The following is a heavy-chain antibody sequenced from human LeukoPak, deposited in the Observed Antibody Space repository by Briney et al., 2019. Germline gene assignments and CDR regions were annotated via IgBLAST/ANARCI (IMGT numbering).Heavy chain of an antibody. CDR2: ISSSSSYI. CDR1: GFTFSSYS. V-gene: IGHV3-21*01. Sequence: GGSLRLSCAASGFTFSSYSMNWVRQAPGKGLEWVSSISSSSSYIYYADSEKGRFTISRDNAKNSLYLQMNSLRAEDTAVYYCARGGGGMADYWGQGTLVTVSS. D-gene: IGHD1-14*01. J-gene: IGHJ4*02. CDR3: ARGGGGMADY.